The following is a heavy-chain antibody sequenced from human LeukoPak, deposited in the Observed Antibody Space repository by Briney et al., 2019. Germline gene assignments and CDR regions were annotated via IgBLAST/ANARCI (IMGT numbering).Heavy chain of an antibody. J-gene: IGHJ6*02. CDR3: GKHNSSPAAFRGRDV. CDR2: IYYSGST. CDR1: GGSISSSGYY. D-gene: IGHD6-13*01. V-gene: IGHV4-39*01. Sequence: PSETLSLTCTVSGGSISSSGYYWGWLPQPPGKGLEWVGCIYYSGSTYYNPSLKGPITISLDTSKNHFSLTLGSVTAAAPALYSCGKHNSSPAAFRGRDVWGQGTTVTVSS.